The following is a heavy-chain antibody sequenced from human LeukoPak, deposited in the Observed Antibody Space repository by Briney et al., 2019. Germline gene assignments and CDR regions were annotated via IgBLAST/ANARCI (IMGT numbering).Heavy chain of an antibody. V-gene: IGHV3-66*01. Sequence: GGSLRLSCAASGFTVSSNYMNWVRQAPGKGLEWVSVIYSGGSTYYADSVKGRFTISRDNSKNTLYLQMNSLRAEDTAVYYCARGGGATGTRYYFDYWGQGNLVTVSS. CDR2: IYSGGST. J-gene: IGHJ4*02. CDR3: ARGGGATGTRYYFDY. D-gene: IGHD1-1*01. CDR1: GFTVSSNY.